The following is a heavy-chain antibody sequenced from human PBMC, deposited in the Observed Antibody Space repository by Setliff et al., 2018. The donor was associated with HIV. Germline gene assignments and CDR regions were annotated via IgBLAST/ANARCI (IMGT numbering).Heavy chain of an antibody. CDR2: INPSGGST. V-gene: IGHV1-46*01. Sequence: ASVKVSCKASGYTFSSNYMHWVRQAPGQGLEWMGLINPSGGSTWYAQKFQGRVTMTGDTSTNTLYMELSSLRSEDTAVYYCARGWEGGMDYWGQGTLVTVS. CDR3: ARGWEGGMDY. CDR1: GYTFSSNY. J-gene: IGHJ4*02. D-gene: IGHD1-26*01.